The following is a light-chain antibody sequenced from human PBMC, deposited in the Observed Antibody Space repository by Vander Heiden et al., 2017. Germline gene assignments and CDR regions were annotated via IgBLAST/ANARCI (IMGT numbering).Light chain of an antibody. CDR1: QSVTSN. J-gene: IGKJ2*01. CDR2: SAS. CDR3: QQYDNWLYT. V-gene: IGKV3-15*01. Sequence: EVVLTPSPATLSVSPGDRATLSCRASQSVTSNLAWYQQKPGQAPRLLVYSASTRATGIPARFSGSGSGTEFTLTISSLQSEDFAVYYCQQYDNWLYTFGQGTKLEIK.